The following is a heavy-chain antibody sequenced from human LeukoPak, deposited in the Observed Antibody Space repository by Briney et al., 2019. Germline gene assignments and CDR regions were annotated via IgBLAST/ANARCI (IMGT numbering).Heavy chain of an antibody. Sequence: GGSLRLSCAASGFTFSSYAMHWVRQAPGKGLEGVAVISYDGSNKYYADSVKGRFTISRDNSKNTLYLQMNSLRAEDTAVYYCARDPVAATADAFDIWGQGTMVTVSS. CDR2: ISYDGSNK. CDR3: ARDPVAATADAFDI. V-gene: IGHV3-30-3*01. CDR1: GFTFSSYA. J-gene: IGHJ3*02. D-gene: IGHD2-15*01.